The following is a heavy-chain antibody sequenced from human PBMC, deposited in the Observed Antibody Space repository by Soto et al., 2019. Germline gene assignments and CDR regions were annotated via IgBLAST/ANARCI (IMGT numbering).Heavy chain of an antibody. V-gene: IGHV1-69*13. CDR1: GGTFSSYA. D-gene: IGHD1-7*01. J-gene: IGHJ6*02. CDR3: ASLYNWNYGTYYYYGMDV. CDR2: IIPIFGTA. Sequence: SVKVSCKASGGTFSSYAISWVRQAPGQGLEWMGGIIPIFGTANYAQKFQGRVTITADESTSTAYMELSSLRSEDTAVYYCASLYNWNYGTYYYYGMDVWGQGTTVTVSS.